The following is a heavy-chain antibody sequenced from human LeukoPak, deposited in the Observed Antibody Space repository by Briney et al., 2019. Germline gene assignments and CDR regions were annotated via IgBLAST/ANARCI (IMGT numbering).Heavy chain of an antibody. CDR1: GYTFTCYY. CDR3: ARDLGQLGVERYFDY. V-gene: IGHV1-2*02. CDR2: INPNSGGT. J-gene: IGHJ4*02. Sequence: ASVKVSCKASGYTFTCYYMHWVRQAPGQGLEWMGWINPNSGGTNYAQKFQGRVTMTRVTSISTDYMELSRLRSDDTAVYYCARDLGQLGVERYFDYWGQGTLVTVSS. D-gene: IGHD6-6*01.